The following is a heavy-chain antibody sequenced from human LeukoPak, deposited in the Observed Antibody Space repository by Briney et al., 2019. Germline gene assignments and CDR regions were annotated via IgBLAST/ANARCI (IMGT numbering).Heavy chain of an antibody. J-gene: IGHJ3*02. CDR2: IIPIFGTA. D-gene: IGHD2-2*01. CDR1: GGTFSSYA. Sequence: GSSVKVSCKASGGTFSSYAISWVRQAPGQGLEWMGGIIPIFGTANYAQKFQSRVTITADESTSTAYMELSSLRSEDTAVYYCARDSRRGLKEPDVVVVPAAVDAFDIWGQGTMVTVSS. CDR3: ARDSRRGLKEPDVVVVPAAVDAFDI. V-gene: IGHV1-69*01.